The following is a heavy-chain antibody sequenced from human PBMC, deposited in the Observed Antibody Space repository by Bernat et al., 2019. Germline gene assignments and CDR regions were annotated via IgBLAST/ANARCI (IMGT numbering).Heavy chain of an antibody. CDR3: AKELGYCSGGSCYPVFDY. CDR2: ISGSGGST. D-gene: IGHD2-15*01. Sequence: EVQLLESGGGLVQPGGSLRLSCAASGFTFSSYAMSWVRQAPGKGLEWVSAISGSGGSTYYADSVKGRFTISRDNSKNTLYLQMNSLRAEDTAVYYCAKELGYCSGGSCYPVFDYWGQGTLVTVSS. J-gene: IGHJ4*02. CDR1: GFTFSSYA. V-gene: IGHV3-23*01.